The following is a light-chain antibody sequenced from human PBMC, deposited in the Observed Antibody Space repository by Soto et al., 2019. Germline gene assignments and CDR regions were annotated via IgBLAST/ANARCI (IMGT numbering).Light chain of an antibody. CDR3: QQYGSSVWT. Sequence: EIVLTQSPGTLSLSPGERATLSCRASQSVGSTYLAWYQQKPGQPPRLLIYGSSTRPSGSPDRFSRCGSGTAFTLTISRLEPEDFAVYYCQQYGSSVWTFGQGTKVDI. J-gene: IGKJ1*01. CDR1: QSVGSTY. CDR2: GSS. V-gene: IGKV3-20*01.